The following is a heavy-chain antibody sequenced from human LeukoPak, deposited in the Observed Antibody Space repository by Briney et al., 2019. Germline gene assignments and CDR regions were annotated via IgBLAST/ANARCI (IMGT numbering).Heavy chain of an antibody. CDR2: MNPNSGNT. J-gene: IGHJ6*02. Sequence: ASVKVSCKASGYTFTSYDINWVRQATGQGLEWMGWMNPNSGNTGYAQKFQGRVTMTRNTSISTAYMELSSLGSEDTAVYYCARHYSPFAYDILTGYHLYYYYGMDVWGQGTTVTVSS. CDR1: GYTFTSYD. D-gene: IGHD3-9*01. CDR3: ARHYSPFAYDILTGYHLYYYYGMDV. V-gene: IGHV1-8*01.